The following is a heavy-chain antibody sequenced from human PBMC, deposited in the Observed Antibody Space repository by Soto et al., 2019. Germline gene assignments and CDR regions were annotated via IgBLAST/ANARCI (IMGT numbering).Heavy chain of an antibody. J-gene: IGHJ4*02. V-gene: IGHV3-23*01. D-gene: IGHD3-9*01. Sequence: GGSLRLSCAASGFAFSTCSMISVRRAPGKGLAWSSGISDSGADTYYADADKGQFTISRDNSKNTRNLQMNSLRAEDTAVYSCAKERELRQFDFDYWGRGTLVTV. CDR1: GFAFSTCS. CDR2: ISDSGADT. CDR3: AKERELRQFDFDY.